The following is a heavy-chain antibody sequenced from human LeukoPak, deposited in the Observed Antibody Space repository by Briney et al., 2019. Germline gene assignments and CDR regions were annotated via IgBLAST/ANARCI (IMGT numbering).Heavy chain of an antibody. V-gene: IGHV3-23*01. CDR2: ISGSGSST. J-gene: IGHJ6*02. CDR1: GFTFTTYA. D-gene: IGHD3-10*01. Sequence: PGGSLRLSCSASGFTFTTYAMSWVRQAPGKGLEWVSAISGSGSSTYYADSVKGRFTISRDNSKNTLYLQMNSLGAEDTAIYYCAKRAPMVRGRTDYQYGMDVWGQGTTVTVSS. CDR3: AKRAPMVRGRTDYQYGMDV.